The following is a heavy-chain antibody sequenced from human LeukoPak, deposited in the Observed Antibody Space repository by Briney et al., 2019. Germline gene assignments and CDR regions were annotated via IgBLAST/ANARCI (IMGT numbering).Heavy chain of an antibody. D-gene: IGHD6-13*01. Sequence: PSETLSLTCSVSGASISSGSNYWGWIRQPPGKTLEWIGSIYSSGSTYYNPSLKSRVIIIIDTPKNHFSLTLSSVTAADTAVYYCAISQPSYYFDYWGQGTLVTVSS. CDR2: IYSSGST. CDR1: GASISSGSNY. V-gene: IGHV4-39*07. J-gene: IGHJ4*02. CDR3: AISQPSYYFDY.